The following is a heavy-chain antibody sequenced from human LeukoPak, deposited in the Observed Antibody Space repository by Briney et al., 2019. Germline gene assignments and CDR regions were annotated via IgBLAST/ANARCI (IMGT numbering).Heavy chain of an antibody. CDR3: AKWPAGTLVGYFDY. D-gene: IGHD2-8*02. CDR1: GFTFSSYS. CDR2: ISSSSSYI. Sequence: GGSLRLSCAASGFTFSSYSMNWVRQAPGKGLEWVSSISSSSSYIYYADSVKGRFTISRDNAKNSLYLQMNSLRAEDTAVYYCAKWPAGTLVGYFDYWGQGTLVTVSS. J-gene: IGHJ4*02. V-gene: IGHV3-21*04.